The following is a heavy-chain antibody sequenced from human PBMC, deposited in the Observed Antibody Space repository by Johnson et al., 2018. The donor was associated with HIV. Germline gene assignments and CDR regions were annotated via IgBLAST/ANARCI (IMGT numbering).Heavy chain of an antibody. D-gene: IGHD4-23*01. CDR2: IWYDGSNK. CDR3: AKVGATVITPRGEAFDS. J-gene: IGHJ3*02. CDR1: GFTFSSYG. Sequence: QVQLVESGGGVVQPGRSLRLSCAASGFTFSSYGMHWVRQAPGKGLEWVAVIWYDGSNKYYADSVKGRFTISRDNSKNTLYLQMNSLRAEDTAVYYCAKVGATVITPRGEAFDSWGQGTMVTVSS. V-gene: IGHV3-33*06.